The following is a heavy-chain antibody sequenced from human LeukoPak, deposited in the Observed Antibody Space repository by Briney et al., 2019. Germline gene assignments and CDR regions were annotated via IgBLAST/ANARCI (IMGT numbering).Heavy chain of an antibody. CDR2: INPNSGGA. CDR3: ARGVVEYSSSLDYFDY. CDR1: GYTFTGYY. J-gene: IGHJ4*02. V-gene: IGHV1-2*02. Sequence: GASVKVSCTASGYTFTGYYMHWVRQAPGQGLEWMGWINPNSGGAHYAQKFQGRVTLTRDTSISTAYMELSRLRSDDTAVYYCARGVVEYSSSLDYFDYWGQGTLVTVSS. D-gene: IGHD6-6*01.